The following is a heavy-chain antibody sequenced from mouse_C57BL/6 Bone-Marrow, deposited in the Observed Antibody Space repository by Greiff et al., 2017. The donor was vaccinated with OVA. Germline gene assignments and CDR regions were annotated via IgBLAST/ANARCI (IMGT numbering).Heavy chain of an antibody. V-gene: IGHV5-12*01. D-gene: IGHD1-1*02. Sequence: EVKLVESGGGLVQPGGSLKLSCAASGFTFSDYYMYWVRQTPEKRLEWVAYISNGGGSTYYPDTVKGRFTISRDNAKNTLYLQMSRLKSEETAMYYCARHPHYDAMDYWGQGTSVTVSS. J-gene: IGHJ4*01. CDR1: GFTFSDYY. CDR3: ARHPHYDAMDY. CDR2: ISNGGGST.